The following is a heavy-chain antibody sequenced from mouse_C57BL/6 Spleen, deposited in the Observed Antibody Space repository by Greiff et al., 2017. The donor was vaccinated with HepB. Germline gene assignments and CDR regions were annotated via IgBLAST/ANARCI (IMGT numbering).Heavy chain of an antibody. CDR2: INPNNGGT. V-gene: IGHV1-22*01. CDR1: GYTFTDYN. CDR3: ASIYDGYPAWFAY. D-gene: IGHD2-3*01. Sequence: EVQLQQSGPELVKPGASVKMSCKASGYTFTDYNMHWVKQSHGKSLEWIGYINPNNGGTSNNQKFKGKATLPVIKSSSTAYMELRSLTSEDSAVYYCASIYDGYPAWFAYWGQGTLVTVSA. J-gene: IGHJ3*01.